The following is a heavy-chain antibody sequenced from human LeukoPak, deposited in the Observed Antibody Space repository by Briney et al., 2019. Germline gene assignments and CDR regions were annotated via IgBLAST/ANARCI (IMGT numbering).Heavy chain of an antibody. V-gene: IGHV1-69*05. CDR3: ARGRSGMVATIPGNDAFDI. D-gene: IGHD5-12*01. CDR2: INPIFGTA. CDR1: GGTFSSYA. Sequence: GASVKVSCKASGGTFSSYAISWVRQAPGQGLAWMGAINPIFGTANYAQKFQGRVTIITDASTGTVYMELSSLRSDDTAVYYCARGRSGMVATIPGNDAFDIWGQGTMVTVSS. J-gene: IGHJ3*02.